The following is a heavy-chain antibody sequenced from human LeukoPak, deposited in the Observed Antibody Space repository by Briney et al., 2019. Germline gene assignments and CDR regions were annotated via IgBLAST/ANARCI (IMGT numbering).Heavy chain of an antibody. CDR1: GFTFSSYD. CDR2: IWYDGSNK. D-gene: IGHD4-17*01. J-gene: IGHJ6*02. Sequence: PGGSLRLSCAASGFTFSSYDMHWVRQAPGKGLEWVAVIWYDGSNKYYADSVKGRFTISRDNSKNTLYLQMNSLRAEDTAVYYCARGDDYGDYVWLSHYYYYGMDVWGQGTTVTVSS. CDR3: ARGDDYGDYVWLSHYYYYGMDV. V-gene: IGHV3-33*01.